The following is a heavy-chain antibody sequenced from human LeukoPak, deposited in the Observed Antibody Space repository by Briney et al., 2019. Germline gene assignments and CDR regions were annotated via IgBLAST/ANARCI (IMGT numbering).Heavy chain of an antibody. Sequence: ESLKISCKGSGYSFTSYWMGWVRQMPGKGLEWMGIIYPGDSNTRYSPSFQGQVTISADKSISTAYLQWSSLKASDTAMYYCARQNEYGGRSFDYWGQGTLVTVSS. CDR1: GYSFTSYW. D-gene: IGHD4-17*01. V-gene: IGHV5-51*01. CDR3: ARQNEYGGRSFDY. CDR2: IYPGDSNT. J-gene: IGHJ4*02.